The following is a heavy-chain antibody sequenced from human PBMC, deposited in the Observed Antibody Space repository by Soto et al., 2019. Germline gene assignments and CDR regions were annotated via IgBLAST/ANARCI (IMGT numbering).Heavy chain of an antibody. J-gene: IGHJ4*02. V-gene: IGHV4-34*12. CDR1: GGSFSGYY. D-gene: IGHD2-2*01. CDR3: ARTGQPPSDY. CDR2: IIDTGST. Sequence: QVQIQQWGAGLLKPSETLSLTCGVYGGSFSGYYWSWTRQPPGKGLEWMGEIIDTGSTNYNPSLKSRVAILIDTSKKQFSLKLSSVTAADTAVYYCARTGQPPSDYWGQGALVTVSS.